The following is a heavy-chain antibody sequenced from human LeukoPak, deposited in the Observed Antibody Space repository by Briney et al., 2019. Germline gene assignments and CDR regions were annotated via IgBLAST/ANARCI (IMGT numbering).Heavy chain of an antibody. D-gene: IGHD3-10*01. V-gene: IGHV3-23*01. J-gene: IGHJ4*02. CDR3: AKYYGSGSRLTYYFIDY. Sequence: PGGSLRLSCAASGFTFSSYAMSWVRQAPGKGLEWVSAISGSGGSTHYADSVKGRFTISRDNSKNTLYLQMNSLRAEDTAVYYCAKYYGSGSRLTYYFIDYWGQGTLVTVSS. CDR2: ISGSGGST. CDR1: GFTFSSYA.